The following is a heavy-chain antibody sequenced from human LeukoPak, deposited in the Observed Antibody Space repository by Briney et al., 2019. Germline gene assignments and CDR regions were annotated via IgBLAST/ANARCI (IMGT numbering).Heavy chain of an antibody. D-gene: IGHD2-2*01. CDR3: ARYQTDGGGYYFDY. J-gene: IGHJ4*02. V-gene: IGHV5-51*01. Sequence: GESLKISCKTSGYSFSNYWIGWVRQMPGKGLDYMGIIYPGDSDTRYSPSFQGQITISADKSISTAYLQWSSLKASDTAMYYCARYQTDGGGYYFDYWGQGTLVTVSS. CDR1: GYSFSNYW. CDR2: IYPGDSDT.